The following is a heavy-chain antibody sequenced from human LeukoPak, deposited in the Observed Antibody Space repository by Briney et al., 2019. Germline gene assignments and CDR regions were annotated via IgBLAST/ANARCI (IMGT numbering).Heavy chain of an antibody. CDR2: IQNSVTTY. Sequence: SETLSLTCTVSGGSISSYYWSWVRQPPGKGLEWIGYIQNSVTTYTDNPSLQSRVTISVDTSKNQFSLTVTSVTAADTAVYYCVRSPQLDPWGQGTLVTVSS. V-gene: IGHV4-59*01. CDR1: GGSISSYY. J-gene: IGHJ5*02. CDR3: VRSPQLDP.